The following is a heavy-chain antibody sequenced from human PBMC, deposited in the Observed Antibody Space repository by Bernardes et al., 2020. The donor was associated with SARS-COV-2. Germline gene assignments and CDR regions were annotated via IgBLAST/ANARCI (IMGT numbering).Heavy chain of an antibody. CDR2: IYSIWST. V-gene: IGHV4-61*02. CDR1: GGSISSGSYSGSYY. CDR3: ARGYLGYYAMDV. Sequence: SETLSLTCTVSGGSISSGSYSGSYYWNWIRQPAGKGLEWIGRIYSIWSTDYNPSLKSRVTISIDTSKNQFSQFSLKLSSVTAADTAVYYCARGYLGYYAMDVWGQGTTVTVSS. J-gene: IGHJ6*02. D-gene: IGHD1-1*01.